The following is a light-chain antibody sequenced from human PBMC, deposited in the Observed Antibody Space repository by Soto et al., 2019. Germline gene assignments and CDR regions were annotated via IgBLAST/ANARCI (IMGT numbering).Light chain of an antibody. CDR1: QSVTSSY. CDR3: QQYSCSPWT. V-gene: IGKV3-20*01. J-gene: IGKJ1*01. Sequence: EIVLTQSPGTLSLSPGERATLSCRASQSVTSSYLAWYQLKPGQAPRLVIYGASSRATGIPDRFSGSGSGTDFTLTISRLEPEDFAVYSCQQYSCSPWTFGQGTKVEIK. CDR2: GAS.